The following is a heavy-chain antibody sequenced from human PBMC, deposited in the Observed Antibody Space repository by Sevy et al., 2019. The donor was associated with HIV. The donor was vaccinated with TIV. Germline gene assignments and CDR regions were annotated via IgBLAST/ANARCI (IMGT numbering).Heavy chain of an antibody. CDR2: ISGSGGSGDKT. CDR1: GFTFSNYA. D-gene: IGHD3-22*01. CDR3: ARKYDSSGYFDY. V-gene: IGHV3-23*01. Sequence: GGSLRLSCAASGFTFSNYAMNWVRQAPGKGLEWVSGISGSGGSGDKTNYADSVKGRFTISREASKNSLYLQLNSLRAEDTAIYYCARKYDSSGYFDYWGQGTLVTVSS. J-gene: IGHJ4*02.